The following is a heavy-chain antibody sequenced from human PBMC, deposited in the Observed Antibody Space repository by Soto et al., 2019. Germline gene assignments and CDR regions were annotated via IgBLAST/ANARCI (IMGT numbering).Heavy chain of an antibody. J-gene: IGHJ4*02. CDR1: GFTFRSYE. D-gene: IGHD5-18*01. Sequence: EVKLVESGGGLVQPGGSLRISCAASGFTFRSYEMNWVRQAPGKGLEWVSYIGSRATGIFYAGSVKGRFTISRDDANNSLYLQMNSLRGEDTAIYYCARPRAFDGYEGGYFFDLWGQGTVGTVSS. CDR3: ARPRAFDGYEGGYFFDL. V-gene: IGHV3-48*03. CDR2: IGSRATGI.